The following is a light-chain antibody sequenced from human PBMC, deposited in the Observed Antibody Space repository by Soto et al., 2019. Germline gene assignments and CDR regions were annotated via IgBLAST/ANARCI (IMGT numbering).Light chain of an antibody. CDR2: EVS. Sequence: QSVLTQPASVSGSPGQSITISCTGTSSDVGGYNYVSWYQQHPGKAPKLMIYEVSNRPSGVSNRFSVSKSGNTASLTISGLQAEDEAEYYCSSYTSSSTLVCGTGTKLNVL. CDR1: SSDVGGYNY. J-gene: IGLJ1*01. CDR3: SSYTSSSTLV. V-gene: IGLV2-14*01.